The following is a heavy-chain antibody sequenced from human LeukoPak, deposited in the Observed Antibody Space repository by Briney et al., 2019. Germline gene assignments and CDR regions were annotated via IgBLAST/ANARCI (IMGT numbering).Heavy chain of an antibody. Sequence: ASVKVSCKASRYSLTRYAMNWVRQAPGQGLEWLGWINTETGSPTYAPAFRGRFVFSLDTSVSTAYLQISSLKAEDTAVYYCARDRSGYEYYYYFGMDVWGLGTTVTVSS. V-gene: IGHV7-4-1*02. CDR2: INTETGSP. CDR1: RYSLTRYA. CDR3: ARDRSGYEYYYYFGMDV. J-gene: IGHJ6*02. D-gene: IGHD5-12*01.